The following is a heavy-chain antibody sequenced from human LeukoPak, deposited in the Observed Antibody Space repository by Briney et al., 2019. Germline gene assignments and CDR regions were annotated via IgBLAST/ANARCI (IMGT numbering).Heavy chain of an antibody. Sequence: SETLSLTCAVYGGSFSGYCWSWIRQPPGKGLEWIGEINHSGSTNYNPSLKSRVTISVDTSKNQFSLKLSSVTAADTAVYYCARVFRYYDFWSGYYNYYYYYMDVWGKGTTVTVSS. CDR3: ARVFRYYDFWSGYYNYYYYYMDV. V-gene: IGHV4-34*01. J-gene: IGHJ6*03. CDR1: GGSFSGYC. CDR2: INHSGST. D-gene: IGHD3-3*01.